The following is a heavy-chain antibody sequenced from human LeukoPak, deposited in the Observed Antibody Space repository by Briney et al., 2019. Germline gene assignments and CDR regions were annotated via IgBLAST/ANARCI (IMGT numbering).Heavy chain of an antibody. CDR3: ARDYYDSSGFDWFDP. CDR1: GFTFSSYS. Sequence: GGSLRLSCAASGFTFSSYSMNWVRQAPGKGLEWVSSISSSSSYIYYADSVKGRFTISRDNAKNSLYLQMNSLRAEDTAVYYCARDYYDSSGFDWFDPWGQGTLVSVSS. J-gene: IGHJ5*02. CDR2: ISSSSSYI. D-gene: IGHD3-22*01. V-gene: IGHV3-21*01.